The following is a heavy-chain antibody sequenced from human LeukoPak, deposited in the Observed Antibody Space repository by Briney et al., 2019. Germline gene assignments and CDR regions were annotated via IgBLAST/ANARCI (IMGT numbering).Heavy chain of an antibody. CDR1: GGSISSYY. D-gene: IGHD3-3*01. CDR3: ARGTESITIFGVPVEYYYMDV. CDR2: IYYSGST. V-gene: IGHV4-59*01. Sequence: SETLSLTCTVSGGSISSYYWSWIRQPPGKGLEWIGYIYYSGSTNYNPSLKSRVTISVDTSKNQFSLKLSSVTAADTAVYYCARGTESITIFGVPVEYYYMDVWGKGTTVTVSS. J-gene: IGHJ6*03.